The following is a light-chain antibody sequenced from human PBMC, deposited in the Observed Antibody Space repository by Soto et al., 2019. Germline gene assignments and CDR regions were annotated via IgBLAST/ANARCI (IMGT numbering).Light chain of an antibody. V-gene: IGKV2-24*01. CDR2: KVS. Sequence: IVMTKTPLSSPVTLGQAASISCRLSQSLVHIDGNTSLSWFQQRPGQPPRLLIYKVSDRFSGVPERFSGSGAGTDFTLTISRVEAEDVGVYYCMQATQSSWTFGQGTKVEIK. CDR3: MQATQSSWT. CDR1: QSLVHIDGNTS. J-gene: IGKJ1*01.